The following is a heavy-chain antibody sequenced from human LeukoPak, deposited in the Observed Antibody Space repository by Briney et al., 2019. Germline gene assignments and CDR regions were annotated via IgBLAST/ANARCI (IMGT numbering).Heavy chain of an antibody. Sequence: GGSLRLSCAASGFTFSSYAMHWVRQAPGKGLEWVAVISYDGSNKYYADSVKGRFTISRDNSKKTLYLQMNSPRAEDTTVYYCARDPPRCSGGSCYYFDYWGQGTLVTVSS. D-gene: IGHD2-15*01. CDR3: ARDPPRCSGGSCYYFDY. CDR1: GFTFSSYA. CDR2: ISYDGSNK. J-gene: IGHJ4*02. V-gene: IGHV3-30-3*01.